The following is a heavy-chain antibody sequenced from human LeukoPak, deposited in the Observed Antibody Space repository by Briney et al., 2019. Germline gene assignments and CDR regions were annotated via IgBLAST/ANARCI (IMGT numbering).Heavy chain of an antibody. J-gene: IGHJ4*02. Sequence: PSEILSLTCTVSGGSITSYYWSWMRQPPGKGLEWIGYVSYSGSTNYNPSLKSRVTISIDTSKTQFSLKLSFVTAADTAVYYCARHPNVLLWFGESLWGQGTLVTVSS. CDR1: GGSITSYY. CDR2: VSYSGST. CDR3: ARHPNVLLWFGESL. V-gene: IGHV4-59*08. D-gene: IGHD3-10*01.